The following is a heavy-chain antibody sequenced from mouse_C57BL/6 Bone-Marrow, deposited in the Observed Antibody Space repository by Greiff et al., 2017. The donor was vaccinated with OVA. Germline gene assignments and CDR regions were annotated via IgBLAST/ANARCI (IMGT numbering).Heavy chain of an antibody. CDR1: GFTFSSYA. Sequence: EVKLVESGGGLVKPGGSLKLSCAASGFTFSSYAMSWVRQTPEKRLEWVATISDGGSYTYYPDNVKGRFTISRDNAKNNLYLQMSHLKSEDTAMYYCARDYYGSSYAWCAYWGQGTLVTVSA. D-gene: IGHD1-1*01. CDR3: ARDYYGSSYAWCAY. CDR2: ISDGGSYT. V-gene: IGHV5-4*01. J-gene: IGHJ3*01.